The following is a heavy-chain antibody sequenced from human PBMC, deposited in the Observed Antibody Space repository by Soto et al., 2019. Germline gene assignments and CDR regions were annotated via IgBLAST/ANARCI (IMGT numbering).Heavy chain of an antibody. D-gene: IGHD3-3*01. CDR2: IIPIFGAV. CDR1: GGTLNNFA. CDR3: ARGLSRFSEIALLGH. V-gene: IGHV1-69*01. Sequence: QVQLVQSGAEVKKPGSSVKVSCKASGGTLNNFAISWVRQAPGQGLEWVGRIIPIFGAVKYAQKFQDRVTISADESTDTVYMELSSLRSQDTAVYYCARGLSRFSEIALLGHWGQGTLVTVSS. J-gene: IGHJ4*02.